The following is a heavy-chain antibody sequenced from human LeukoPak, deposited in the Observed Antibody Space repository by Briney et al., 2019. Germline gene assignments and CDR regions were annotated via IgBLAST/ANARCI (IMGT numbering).Heavy chain of an antibody. CDR1: GFTFSSYA. D-gene: IGHD4-11*01. CDR2: ISGSGGST. Sequence: GGSLRLSCAASGFTFSSYAMSWVRQAPGKGLEWVSAISGSGGSTYYADSVKGRFTISRDNSKNTLYLQMNSLRAGDTAVYYCAKDRTTTPTRGVNWFDPWGQGTLVTVSS. J-gene: IGHJ5*02. V-gene: IGHV3-23*01. CDR3: AKDRTTTPTRGVNWFDP.